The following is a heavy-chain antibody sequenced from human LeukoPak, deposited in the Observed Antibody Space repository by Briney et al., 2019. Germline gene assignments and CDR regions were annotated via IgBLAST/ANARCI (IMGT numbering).Heavy chain of an antibody. D-gene: IGHD6-19*01. V-gene: IGHV3-23*01. CDR3: AKDRGQWLVTWYFDL. Sequence: GGSMRLSCAASVFTFSSYSISWVRQAPWKGLEWVSAISGSGGSTYYADSVKGRFTISRDNSKNTLYLQMNSLRAEDTAVYYCAKDRGQWLVTWYFDLWGRGTLVTVSS. CDR2: ISGSGGST. CDR1: VFTFSSYS. J-gene: IGHJ2*01.